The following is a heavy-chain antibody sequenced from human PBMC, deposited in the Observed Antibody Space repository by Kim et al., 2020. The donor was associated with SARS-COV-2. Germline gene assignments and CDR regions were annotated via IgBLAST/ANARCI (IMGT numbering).Heavy chain of an antibody. Sequence: ASVKVSCKASGYTFTSYAMNWVRQAPGQGLEWMGWINTNTGNPTYAQGFTGRFVFSLDTSVSTAYLQISSLKAEDTAVYYCARQYYDFWSGYYTDWYFDLWGRGTLVTVSS. D-gene: IGHD3-3*01. CDR2: INTNTGNP. CDR1: GYTFTSYA. V-gene: IGHV7-4-1*02. CDR3: ARQYYDFWSGYYTDWYFDL. J-gene: IGHJ2*01.